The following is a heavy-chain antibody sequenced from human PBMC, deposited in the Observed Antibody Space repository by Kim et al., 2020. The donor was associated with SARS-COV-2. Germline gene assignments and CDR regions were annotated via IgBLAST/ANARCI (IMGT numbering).Heavy chain of an antibody. Sequence: SETLSLTCTVSGGSISSYYWSWIRQPPGTGLEWIGYIYYSGSTNYNPSLKSRVTISVDTSKNQFSLKLSSVTAADTAVYYCARDLGLAGYYYYGMDVWGQGTTVTVSS. D-gene: IGHD2-15*01. CDR3: ARDLGLAGYYYYGMDV. CDR2: IYYSGST. V-gene: IGHV4-59*01. CDR1: GGSISSYY. J-gene: IGHJ6*02.